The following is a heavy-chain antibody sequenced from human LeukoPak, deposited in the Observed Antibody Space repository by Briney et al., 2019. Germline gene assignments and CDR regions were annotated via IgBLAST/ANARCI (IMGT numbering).Heavy chain of an antibody. J-gene: IGHJ5*02. CDR2: IYHSGST. Sequence: SETLSLTCAVSGYSISSGYYWGWIRQPPGNGLEWIGSIYHSGSTYYNPSLKSRVTISVDTSKNQFSLKLSSVTAADTAVYYCARDGLLLWFGELLSKVNWFDPWGQGTLVTVSS. CDR1: GYSISSGYY. D-gene: IGHD3-10*01. V-gene: IGHV4-38-2*02. CDR3: ARDGLLLWFGELLSKVNWFDP.